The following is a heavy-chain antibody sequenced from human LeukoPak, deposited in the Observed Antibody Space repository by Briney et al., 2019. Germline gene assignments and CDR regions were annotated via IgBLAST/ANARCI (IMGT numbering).Heavy chain of an antibody. Sequence: ASVKVSCKASRYTFTNYYMHWVRQAPGQGLEWMGIINPSGGTTAYAHKFQDRVTMTRDTSTSTVYMEVSSLRPEDTAVYYCARPTSIIPASNVYYYYYAMDVWGQGTTVTVSS. J-gene: IGHJ6*02. CDR2: INPSGGTT. D-gene: IGHD2-2*01. CDR3: ARPTSIIPASNVYYYYYAMDV. V-gene: IGHV1-46*01. CDR1: RYTFTNYY.